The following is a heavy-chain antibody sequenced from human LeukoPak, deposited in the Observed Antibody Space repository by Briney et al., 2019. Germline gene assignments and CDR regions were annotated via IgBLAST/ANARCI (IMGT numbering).Heavy chain of an antibody. Sequence: SETLSLTCAVYGGSFSGYFWSWIRQTPGKGLEWIGEINHSGSTNYNPSLKSRVSMSGDTSKNQFFLKLSSVTAADTAVYYCVRSWYTSEAREDYWGQGTLVTVSS. CDR3: VRSWYTSEAREDY. CDR1: GGSFSGYF. D-gene: IGHD2-2*02. J-gene: IGHJ4*02. V-gene: IGHV4-34*01. CDR2: INHSGST.